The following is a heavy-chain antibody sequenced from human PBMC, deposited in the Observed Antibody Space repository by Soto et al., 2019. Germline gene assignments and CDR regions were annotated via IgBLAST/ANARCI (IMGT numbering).Heavy chain of an antibody. J-gene: IGHJ4*02. D-gene: IGHD2-15*01. CDR2: IKQDGSEK. CDR3: ARGSGGGDY. Sequence: EVQLVESGGGLVQPGGSLRLSCTASGFTFTNFWMTWVRQAPGKGLEWVANIKQDGSEKHYVDSVEGRFTSSRDNAKNSLDLQRISLRAEDTAVYYWARGSGGGDYWGRGSLVTVSS. V-gene: IGHV3-7*01. CDR1: GFTFTNFW.